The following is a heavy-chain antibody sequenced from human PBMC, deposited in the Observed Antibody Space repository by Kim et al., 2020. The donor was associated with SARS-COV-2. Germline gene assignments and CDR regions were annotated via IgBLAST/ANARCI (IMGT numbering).Heavy chain of an antibody. CDR1: GFSFSSYG. D-gene: IGHD3-9*01. CDR3: ARDTVLRYFDWLLFSGMDV. V-gene: IGHV3-33*01. Sequence: GGSLRLSCAASGFSFSSYGMHWVRQAPGKGLEWVAVIWYDGSNKYYADSVKGRFTISRDNSKNTLYLQMNSLRAEDTAVYYCARDTVLRYFDWLLFSGMDVWGQGTTVTVSS. J-gene: IGHJ6*02. CDR2: IWYDGSNK.